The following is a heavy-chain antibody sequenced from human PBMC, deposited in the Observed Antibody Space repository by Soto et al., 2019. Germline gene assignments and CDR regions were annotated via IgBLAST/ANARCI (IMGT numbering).Heavy chain of an antibody. CDR3: ARGDTMVRGVIVSYYSGMDV. V-gene: IGHV1-46*01. CDR2: INPSGGST. Sequence: ASVKVSCKASGYTFTSYYMHWVRQAPGQGLEWMGIINPSGGSTSYAQKFQGRVTMTRDTSTSTVYMELSSLRSEDTAVYYCARGDTMVRGVIVSYYSGMDVWGKGTTVTVSS. CDR1: GYTFTSYY. J-gene: IGHJ6*04. D-gene: IGHD3-10*01.